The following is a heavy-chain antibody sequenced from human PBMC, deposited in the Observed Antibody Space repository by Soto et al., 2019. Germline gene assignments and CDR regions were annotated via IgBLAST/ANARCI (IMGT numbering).Heavy chain of an antibody. CDR2: ISYDGSNK. Sequence: QVQLVESGGGVVQPGRSLRLSCAASGFTFSSYAMHWVRQAPGKGLGGVAVISYDGSNKYYADSVKGRFTISRDNSKNTLYLQMNSLRAEDTAVYYCARRVGAITYYFDYWGQGTLVTVSS. V-gene: IGHV3-30-3*01. J-gene: IGHJ4*02. CDR3: ARRVGAITYYFDY. CDR1: GFTFSSYA. D-gene: IGHD1-26*01.